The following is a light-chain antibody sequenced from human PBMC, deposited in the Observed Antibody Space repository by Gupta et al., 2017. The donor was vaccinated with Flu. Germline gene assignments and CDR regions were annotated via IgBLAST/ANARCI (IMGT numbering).Light chain of an antibody. CDR3: SSYAGSNNFVV. J-gene: IGLJ2*01. CDR2: EVS. CDR1: SSDVGGYNY. V-gene: IGLV2-8*01. Sequence: QSALTQPPSASGSPGQSVTISFTGTSSDVGGYNYVSWYQQHPGKAPKLMIYEVSKRPSGFPDRFSGSKSGNTASLTVSGLQAEDEADYYCSSYAGSNNFVVFGGGTKLTVL.